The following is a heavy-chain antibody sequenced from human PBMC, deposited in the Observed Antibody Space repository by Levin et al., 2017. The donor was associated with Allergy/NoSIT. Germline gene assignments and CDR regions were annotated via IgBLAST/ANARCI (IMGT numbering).Heavy chain of an antibody. V-gene: IGHV3-74*01. Sequence: HAGGSLRLSCAASGFSLSSYWMHWVRQGSGKGLVWVSRINPDGTSTGYADSVQGRFTISRDTAKNTVDLQMNSLRAEDTAMYYCVRGAPFDSWGQGTLVTVSS. CDR3: VRGAPFDS. J-gene: IGHJ4*02. CDR1: GFSLSSYW. CDR2: INPDGTST.